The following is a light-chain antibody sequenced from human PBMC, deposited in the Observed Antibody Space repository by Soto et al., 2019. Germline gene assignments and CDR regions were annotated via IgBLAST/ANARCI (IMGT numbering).Light chain of an antibody. J-gene: IGKJ2*01. Sequence: EIVLTQSPGTLSLSPGERGTLSCRASQSVSSSYLAWYQQKPGQAPRLLISRASSRATGIPDRFSGSGSGTDFTLTISRLEPEDFAVYYCQQYGSFPGTFGQGTKLEIK. CDR1: QSVSSSY. CDR2: RAS. CDR3: QQYGSFPGT. V-gene: IGKV3-20*01.